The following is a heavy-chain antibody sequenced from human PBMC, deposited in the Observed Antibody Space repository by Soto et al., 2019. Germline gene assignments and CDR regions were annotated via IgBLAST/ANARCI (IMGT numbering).Heavy chain of an antibody. CDR1: GFTFSSYA. J-gene: IGHJ1*01. D-gene: IGHD4-17*01. CDR2: ISYDGSNK. CDR3: ARDRSDYVAEYFQH. V-gene: IGHV3-30-3*01. Sequence: QVQLVESGGGVVQPGRSLRLSCAASGFTFSSYAMHWVRQAPGKGLEWVAVISYDGSNKYYADSVKGRFTISRDNSKNTLYLQMNSLRAEDTAVYYCARDRSDYVAEYFQHWGQGTLVTVSS.